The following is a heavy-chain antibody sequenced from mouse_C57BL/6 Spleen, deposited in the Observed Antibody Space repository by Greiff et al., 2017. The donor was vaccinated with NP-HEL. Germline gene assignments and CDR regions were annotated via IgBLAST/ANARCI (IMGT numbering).Heavy chain of an antibody. J-gene: IGHJ3*01. Sequence: VQLKESGAELVKPGASVKLSCKASGYTFTEYTIHWVKQRSGQGLEWIGWFYPGSGSIKYTEKFKDKATLTADKSSSTVYMELSRLTSEDSAVYFCARHEERGLLLRPFAYWGQGTLVTVSA. CDR1: GYTFTEYT. CDR2: FYPGSGSI. CDR3: ARHEERGLLLRPFAY. D-gene: IGHD1-1*01. V-gene: IGHV1-62-2*01.